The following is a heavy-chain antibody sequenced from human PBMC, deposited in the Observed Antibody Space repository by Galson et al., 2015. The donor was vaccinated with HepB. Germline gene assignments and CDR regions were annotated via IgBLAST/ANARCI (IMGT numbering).Heavy chain of an antibody. D-gene: IGHD4-23*01. V-gene: IGHV3-23*01. CDR2: LSGNGDST. J-gene: IGHJ4*02. CDR3: AKLLRDYGGDSGWYYFDY. CDR1: GFTFSSYG. Sequence: SLRLSCAASGFTFSSYGMSWVRQAPGKGLEWVSSLSGNGDSTYYADSVKDRFTISRDNSKNTLYLQMSSLRAEDTAVYYCAKLLRDYGGDSGWYYFDYWGQGTLVTVSS.